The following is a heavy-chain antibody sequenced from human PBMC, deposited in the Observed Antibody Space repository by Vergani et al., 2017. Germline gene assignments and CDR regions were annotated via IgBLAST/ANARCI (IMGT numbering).Heavy chain of an antibody. D-gene: IGHD2-2*01. J-gene: IGHJ6*03. CDR3: ARVPIRPYAPSYDRYYYYYYMDV. V-gene: IGHV4-34*01. Sequence: QVQLQQWGAGLLKPSETLSLTCAVYGGSFSGYYWSWIRQPPGKGLECIGEINHSGSTNYNPSLKSRVTISVDTSKNQFSLKLSSVTAADTAVYYCARVPIRPYAPSYDRYYYYYYMDVWGKGTTVTVSS. CDR2: INHSGST. CDR1: GGSFSGYY.